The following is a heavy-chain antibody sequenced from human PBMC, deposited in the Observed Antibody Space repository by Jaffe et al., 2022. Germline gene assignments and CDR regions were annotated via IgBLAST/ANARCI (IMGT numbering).Heavy chain of an antibody. CDR2: IRKKGDSYTT. V-gene: IGHV3-72*01. J-gene: IGHJ4*02. CDR3: GRDNYYKYDC. D-gene: IGHD3-10*01. Sequence: EVQLVESGGGLVQSGGSLRLSCVASGFTFSDYFMEWVRQVPGKGLEWVGLIRKKGDSYTTEYAASVKGRFTISRDDSKNSLFLQMTSLKAEDTAVYYCGRDNYYKYDCWGQGTLVTVSS. CDR1: GFTFSDYF.